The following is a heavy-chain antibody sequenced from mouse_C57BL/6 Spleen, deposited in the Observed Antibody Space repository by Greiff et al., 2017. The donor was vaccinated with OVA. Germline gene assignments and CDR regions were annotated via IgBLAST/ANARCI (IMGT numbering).Heavy chain of an antibody. J-gene: IGHJ3*01. CDR2: IWGDGST. CDR1: GFSLTSYG. D-gene: IGHD2-3*01. CDR3: AKPYDGYYVGFAY. V-gene: IGHV2-3*01. Sequence: QVQLKESGPGLVAPSQSLSITCTVSGFSLTSYGVSWVRQPPGKGLEWLGVIWGDGSTNYHSALISRPSISKDNSKSQVFLKLNSLQTDDTATYYCAKPYDGYYVGFAYWGQGTLVTVSA.